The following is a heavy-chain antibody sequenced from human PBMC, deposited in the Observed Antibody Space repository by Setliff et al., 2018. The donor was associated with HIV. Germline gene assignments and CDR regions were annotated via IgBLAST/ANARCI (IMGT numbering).Heavy chain of an antibody. V-gene: IGHV3-30*04. CDR1: GFTFSNFA. D-gene: IGHD6-19*01. CDR3: ARSSGWYYFDR. Sequence: PGGSLRLSCAASGFTFSNFAIPWVRQTPGKGLEWVAVISYDGSNKNYADSVKGRFTISRDNSVNTLFLQIISLRVEDTAVYYCARSSGWYYFDRWGQGTLVTVSS. J-gene: IGHJ4*02. CDR2: ISYDGSNK.